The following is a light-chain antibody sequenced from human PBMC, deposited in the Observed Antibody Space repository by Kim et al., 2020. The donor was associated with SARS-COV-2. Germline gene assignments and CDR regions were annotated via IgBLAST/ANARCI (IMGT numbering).Light chain of an antibody. CDR3: QQYTSWT. CDR2: GAS. J-gene: IGKJ1*01. CDR1: QSVSNN. Sequence: EIVMTQSPATLSVSPGERATLSCRASQSVSNNLAWYQQKPGQAPRLLIYGASTRATGIPARFSGSGSGTEFTLTISSLQSEDFAVYFCQQYTSWTFGQGTKVDIK. V-gene: IGKV3-15*01.